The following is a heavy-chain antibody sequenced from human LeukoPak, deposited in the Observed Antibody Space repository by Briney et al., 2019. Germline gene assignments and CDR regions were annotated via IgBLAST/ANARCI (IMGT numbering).Heavy chain of an antibody. D-gene: IGHD6-13*01. V-gene: IGHV1-2*02. CDR2: IKPNSGGT. Sequence: ASVKVSCKASGYTFTGYYMHWVRQAPGQGLEWMGWIKPNSGGTNYAQKLQGRVTMTTDTSTSTAYMELRSLRSDDTAVYYCARDSAAAGNYFDYWGQGTLVTVSS. CDR1: GYTFTGYY. CDR3: ARDSAAAGNYFDY. J-gene: IGHJ4*02.